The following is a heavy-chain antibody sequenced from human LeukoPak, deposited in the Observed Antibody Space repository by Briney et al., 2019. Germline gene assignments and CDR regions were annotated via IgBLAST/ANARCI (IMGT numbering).Heavy chain of an antibody. Sequence: GASVKVSCKASGYTFTGYYMHWVRQAPGQGLEWMGRINPSGGSTSYAQKFQGRVTMTRDTSTSTVYMELSSLRSEDTAVYYCARGGDVYGSGPNWFDPWGQGTLVTVSP. CDR3: ARGGDVYGSGPNWFDP. V-gene: IGHV1-46*01. J-gene: IGHJ5*02. CDR2: INPSGGST. D-gene: IGHD3-10*01. CDR1: GYTFTGYY.